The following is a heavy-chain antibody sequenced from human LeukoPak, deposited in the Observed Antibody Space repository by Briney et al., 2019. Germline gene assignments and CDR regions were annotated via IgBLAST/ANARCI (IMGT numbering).Heavy chain of an antibody. CDR3: ARSGTISRYSGSYYFA. D-gene: IGHD1-26*01. Sequence: GASVKVSCKASGYTFTGYYMHWVRQAPGQGLEWMGWINPNSGGTNYAQKFQGRVTMTRDTSISTAYMELSRLRSDDTAVYYCARSGTISRYSGSYYFAWGQGTLVTVSS. CDR1: GYTFTGYY. CDR2: INPNSGGT. J-gene: IGHJ5*02. V-gene: IGHV1-2*02.